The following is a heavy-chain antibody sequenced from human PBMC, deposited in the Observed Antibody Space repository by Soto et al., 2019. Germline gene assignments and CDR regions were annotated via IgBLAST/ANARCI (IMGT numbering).Heavy chain of an antibody. D-gene: IGHD6-6*01. CDR3: ARDPPHPSIAARDFDY. V-gene: IGHV3-30*04. CDR2: ISYDGSNK. J-gene: IGHJ4*02. Sequence: GGSLRLSCAASGFTFSSYAMHWVRQAPGKGLEWVAVISYDGSNKYYADSVKGRFTISRDNSKNTLYLQMNSLRAEDTAVYYCARDPPHPSIAARDFDYWGQGTLVTVSS. CDR1: GFTFSSYA.